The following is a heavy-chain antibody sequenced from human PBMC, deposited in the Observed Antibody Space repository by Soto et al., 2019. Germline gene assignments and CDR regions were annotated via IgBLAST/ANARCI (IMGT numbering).Heavy chain of an antibody. V-gene: IGHV3-33*01. J-gene: IGHJ5*02. CDR3: ARGGSSGWYFPFAP. D-gene: IGHD6-19*01. CDR1: GFTFSSYG. Sequence: QVQLVESGGGVVQPGRSLRLSCAASGFTFSSYGMHWVRQAPGKGLEWVAVIWYDGSNKYYADSVKGRFTISRDNSKNTVYLQMNSLRAEDTAVYYCARGGSSGWYFPFAPWGRGTLVTVSS. CDR2: IWYDGSNK.